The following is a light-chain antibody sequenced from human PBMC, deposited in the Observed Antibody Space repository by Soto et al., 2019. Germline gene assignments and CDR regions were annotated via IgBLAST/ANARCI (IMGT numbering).Light chain of an antibody. V-gene: IGKV1-13*02. CDR2: DAS. Sequence: ANQLTQSPSSLSASVGDRVTITCRASQAISSALAWYQQKPGKPPKLLIYDASTLESGVPSRFSGSGSGTEFTLTISSLQPDDFATYYCQQYDSVLGTFGPGTKVDIK. CDR1: QAISSA. CDR3: QQYDSVLGT. J-gene: IGKJ1*01.